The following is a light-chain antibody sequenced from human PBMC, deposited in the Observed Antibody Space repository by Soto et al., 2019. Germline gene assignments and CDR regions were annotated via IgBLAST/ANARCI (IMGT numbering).Light chain of an antibody. V-gene: IGLV3-1*01. CDR1: KLGDRY. Sequence: SYELTQPPSVSVSPGQTASITCSGDKLGDRYTSWYQQKPGQSPLLVIYQDSKRPSGIPERFSGSNSGNTATLTISGTQAMDEADYYCQAWDTSTAVFGGGTKLTVL. CDR2: QDS. CDR3: QAWDTSTAV. J-gene: IGLJ2*01.